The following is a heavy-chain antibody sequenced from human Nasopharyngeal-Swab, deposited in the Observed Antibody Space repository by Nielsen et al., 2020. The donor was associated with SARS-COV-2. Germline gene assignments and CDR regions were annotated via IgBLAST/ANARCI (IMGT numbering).Heavy chain of an antibody. J-gene: IGHJ6*02. CDR3: AREALKELLWFGESSSYYGMDV. V-gene: IGHV4-31*02. Sequence: WIRQPPGKGLEWIGYIYYRGSTYYNPSLKSRVTISVDTSKNQFSLKLSSVTAADTAVYYCAREALKELLWFGESSSYYGMDVWGQGTTVTVSS. CDR2: IYYRGST. D-gene: IGHD3-10*01.